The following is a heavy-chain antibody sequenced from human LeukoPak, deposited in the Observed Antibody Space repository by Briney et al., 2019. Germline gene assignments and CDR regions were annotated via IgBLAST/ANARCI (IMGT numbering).Heavy chain of an antibody. D-gene: IGHD4-23*01. CDR2: VYYIGST. CDR3: ARQGWPPYGGKPL. CDR1: GGSVSNYY. V-gene: IGHV4-59*08. J-gene: IGHJ4*02. Sequence: TSETLSLTCSVSGGSVSNYYWSWIRQPPGKGLEWIGYVYYIGSTNYNPSLKSRVTMFEDKSKNQFSLRLYSVTVADTAVYYCARQGWPPYGGKPLWGQGTLVTVSS.